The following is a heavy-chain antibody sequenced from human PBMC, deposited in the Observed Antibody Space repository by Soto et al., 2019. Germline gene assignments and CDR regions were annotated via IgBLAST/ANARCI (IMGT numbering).Heavy chain of an antibody. J-gene: IGHJ3*02. D-gene: IGHD4-4*01. CDR1: GATSSSYA. CDR3: ARGHNYSGNSEAFDS. Sequence: SVKVSCKASGATSSSYAISWVRQAPVQGLEWMGGIIPIFGTANYAQKFQGRVTITADESTSTAYMEMSSLRSEDTAVYYCARGHNYSGNSEAFDSWGKGTRVTVSS. CDR2: IIPIFGTA. V-gene: IGHV1-69*01.